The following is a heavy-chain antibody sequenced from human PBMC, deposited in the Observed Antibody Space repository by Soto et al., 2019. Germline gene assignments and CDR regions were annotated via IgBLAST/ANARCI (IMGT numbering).Heavy chain of an antibody. CDR2: IKQDGSEK. CDR1: GFTFSDYW. J-gene: IGHJ6*02. D-gene: IGHD1-26*01. V-gene: IGHV3-7*03. CDR3: ASRIVGATELPFTYYYYGMDV. Sequence: GGSLRLSCVASGFTFSDYWMSWVRQAPGMGLEWVATIKQDGSEKYYVDSVKGRFTISRDNARNSLYLQMNSLRSEDTAVYYCASRIVGATELPFTYYYYGMDVWGQGTTVTVSS.